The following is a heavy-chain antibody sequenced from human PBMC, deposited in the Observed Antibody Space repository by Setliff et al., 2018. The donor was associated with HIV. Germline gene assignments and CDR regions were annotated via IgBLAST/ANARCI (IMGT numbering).Heavy chain of an antibody. V-gene: IGHV4-39*01. J-gene: IGHJ4*02. CDR1: GGSISSSSYY. D-gene: IGHD6-19*01. Sequence: SETLSLTCTVAGGSISSSSYYWGWIRQPPGKGLEWIGSIYYSGSTDYNPSLKSRVTISVDTSKNQFSLKMSSVTAADTAVYYGASPASGGSSGQYHYWGQGTLVTVSS. CDR2: IYYSGST. CDR3: ASPASGGSSGQYHY.